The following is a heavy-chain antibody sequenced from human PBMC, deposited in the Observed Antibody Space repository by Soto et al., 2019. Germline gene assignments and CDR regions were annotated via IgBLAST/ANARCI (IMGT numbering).Heavy chain of an antibody. Sequence: QVQLQESGPGLVRPSETLSLTCTVSGDSISSFYWSWIRQPAGKGLEWIGRIYSSGTTNYNPSLKGRVSMSVDTSQNQLSLSLSSVTAADTAVYYCARDRIVGTSYFDYWGQGTLVPVSS. V-gene: IGHV4-4*07. CDR3: ARDRIVGTSYFDY. CDR1: GDSISSFY. D-gene: IGHD1-26*01. CDR2: IYSSGTT. J-gene: IGHJ4*02.